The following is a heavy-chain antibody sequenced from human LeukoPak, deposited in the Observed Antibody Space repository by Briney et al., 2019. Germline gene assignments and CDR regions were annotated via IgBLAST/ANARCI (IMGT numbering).Heavy chain of an antibody. J-gene: IGHJ4*02. D-gene: IGHD1-26*01. Sequence: PGRSLRLSCAASGFTFSSYAMHWVRQAPGKGLEWVAVISYDGSNKYYADSVKGRFTISRDNSKNTLYLQMNSLRAEDTAVYYCARDRGGSYRGYFDYWGQGTLVTVSS. CDR2: ISYDGSNK. CDR1: GFTFSSYA. V-gene: IGHV3-30-3*01. CDR3: ARDRGGSYRGYFDY.